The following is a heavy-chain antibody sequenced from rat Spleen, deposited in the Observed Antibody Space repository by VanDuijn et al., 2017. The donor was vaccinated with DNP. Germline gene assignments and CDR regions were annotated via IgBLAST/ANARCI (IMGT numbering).Heavy chain of an antibody. Sequence: EVQLVESGGGLVQPGRSMKLSCAASGFTFSDYNMAWVRQAPKKGLEWVATISYDGYNTYYRDSVKGRFTLSRDNAKSTLYLQMDSLRSEDTATYYCTVDRDGSYGVAYWGQGTLVTVSS. CDR3: TVDRDGSYGVAY. CDR1: GFTFSDYN. D-gene: IGHD1-12*02. CDR2: ISYDGYNT. J-gene: IGHJ3*01. V-gene: IGHV5-7*01.